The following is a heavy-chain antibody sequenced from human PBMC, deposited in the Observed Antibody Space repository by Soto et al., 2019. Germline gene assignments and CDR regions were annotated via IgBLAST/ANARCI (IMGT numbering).Heavy chain of an antibody. D-gene: IGHD3-22*01. J-gene: IGHJ6*02. CDR1: GFTFSSYG. V-gene: IGHV3-33*01. CDR3: ARVAMISGYYYYYYGMDV. Sequence: GGALRLSCAASGFTFSSYGMHWVRQAPGKGLEWVAVIWYDGSNKYYADSVKGRFTISRDNSKNTLYLQMNSLRAEDTAVYYCARVAMISGYYYYYYGMDVWGQGTTVTVSS. CDR2: IWYDGSNK.